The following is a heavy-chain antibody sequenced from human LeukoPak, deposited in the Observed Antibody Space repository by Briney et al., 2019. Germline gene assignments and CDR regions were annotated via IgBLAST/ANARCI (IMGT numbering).Heavy chain of an antibody. CDR3: ARGLSSTSKTGIDY. CDR2: ISWNSGSI. D-gene: IGHD2-2*01. Sequence: GRSLRLSCAASGFTFDDYAMHWVRQAPGKGLEWVSGISWNSGSIGYADSVKGRFTISRDNAKNSLYLQMNSLRAEDTALYYCARGLSSTSKTGIDYWGQGTLVTVSS. CDR1: GFTFDDYA. V-gene: IGHV3-9*01. J-gene: IGHJ4*02.